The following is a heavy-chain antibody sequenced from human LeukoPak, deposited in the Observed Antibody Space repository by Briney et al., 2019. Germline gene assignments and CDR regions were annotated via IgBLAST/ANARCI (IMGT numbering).Heavy chain of an antibody. CDR3: ARPQYYYDSSGYPPYFDY. CDR1: GYSFTSYW. Sequence: GESLQISCKGSGYSFTSYWIGWVRQMPGKGLEWMGIIYPGDSDTRYSPSFQGQVTISADKSISTAYLQWSSLKASDTAMYYCARPQYYYDSSGYPPYFDYWGQGTLVTVSS. J-gene: IGHJ4*02. V-gene: IGHV5-51*01. D-gene: IGHD3-22*01. CDR2: IYPGDSDT.